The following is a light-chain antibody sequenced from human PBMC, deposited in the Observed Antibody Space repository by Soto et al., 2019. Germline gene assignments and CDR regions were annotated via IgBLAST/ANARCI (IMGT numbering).Light chain of an antibody. J-gene: IGKJ1*01. CDR2: GAS. Sequence: EIVLTQSPGTLSLSPGERATLSCRASQSVSSSYLAWYQQKPGQAPRLLIYGASSRATGIPDRFSGSGSGTDFPLTISRLEPEDFAVYYCQQYGSSPWTFGQWTNVDIK. CDR1: QSVSSSY. CDR3: QQYGSSPWT. V-gene: IGKV3-20*01.